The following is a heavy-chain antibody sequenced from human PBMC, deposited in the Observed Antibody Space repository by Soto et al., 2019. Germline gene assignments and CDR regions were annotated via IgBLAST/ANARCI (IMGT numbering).Heavy chain of an antibody. CDR1: GGTFSTYA. J-gene: IGHJ4*02. D-gene: IGHD4-17*01. CDR2: IIPMFGTA. Sequence: QVQLVQSGAEVKKPGSSVKVSCKASGGTFSTYAISWVRQAPGQGLEGMGEIIPMFGTANYAQKFHGRVTITADESTSTAYMELSGLRSEDTAVYYCAKGLETTVTKGFDNWGQGTLVTVSS. V-gene: IGHV1-69*01. CDR3: AKGLETTVTKGFDN.